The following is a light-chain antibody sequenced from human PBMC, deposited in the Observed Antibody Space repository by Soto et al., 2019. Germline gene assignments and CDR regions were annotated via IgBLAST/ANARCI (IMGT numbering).Light chain of an antibody. CDR2: LGS. V-gene: IGKV2-28*01. CDR1: QTLLHTSGYSF. CDR3: MQPLQTPFT. J-gene: IGKJ3*01. Sequence: VLLQSPLSLPVTPGEPASISCRSSQTLLHTSGYSFLNWYVQKPGQSPQLLIYLGSIRASGVPDRFSGSGSGRDFTLQISRVEAEDVGVYYCMQPLQTPFTFGPGTKVDIK.